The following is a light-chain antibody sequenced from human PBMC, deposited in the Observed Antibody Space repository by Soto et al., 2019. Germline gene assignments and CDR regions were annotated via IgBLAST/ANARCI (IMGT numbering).Light chain of an antibody. Sequence: QSALTQPASVSGSPGQSITISCTGTSSDVGSYKLVSWYQQHPGKAPKVMIYEGSKRPSGVSNRFSGSKSGNMASLTISGLQAEDEAEYYCCSYAGSRNVFGGGTKLTVL. J-gene: IGLJ2*01. CDR1: SSDVGSYKL. V-gene: IGLV2-23*01. CDR3: CSYAGSRNV. CDR2: EGS.